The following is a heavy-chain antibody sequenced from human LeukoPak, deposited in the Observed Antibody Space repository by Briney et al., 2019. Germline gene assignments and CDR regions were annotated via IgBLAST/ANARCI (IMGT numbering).Heavy chain of an antibody. CDR2: IYYSGST. CDR1: GASIRSYY. CDR3: ARDPYSSGYYYGSFDY. D-gene: IGHD3-22*01. V-gene: IGHV4-59*01. J-gene: IGHJ4*02. Sequence: SETLSLTCSVSGASIRSYYWSWIRQPPGKGLEWIGYIYYSGSTNYNPSLKSRVTISVDTSKNQFSLKLSSVTAADTAVYYCARDPYSSGYYYGSFDYWGQGTLVTVSS.